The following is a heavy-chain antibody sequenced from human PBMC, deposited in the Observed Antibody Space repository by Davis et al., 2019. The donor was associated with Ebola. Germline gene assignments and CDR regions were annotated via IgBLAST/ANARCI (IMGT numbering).Heavy chain of an antibody. V-gene: IGHV1-46*01. Sequence: AASVKVSCKASGYTFISYYIHWVRQAPGQGLEWMGIINPSGGITTYAQKFQGRVTMTRDTSTSTVYMELSSLRSEDTAVYYCAREENVVVTATNYYYYGMDVWGKGTTVTVSS. D-gene: IGHD2-21*02. CDR2: INPSGGIT. CDR3: AREENVVVTATNYYYYGMDV. CDR1: GYTFISYY. J-gene: IGHJ6*04.